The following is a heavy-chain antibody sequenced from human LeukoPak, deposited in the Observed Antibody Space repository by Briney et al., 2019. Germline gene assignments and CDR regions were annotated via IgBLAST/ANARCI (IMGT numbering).Heavy chain of an antibody. CDR2: IYSAGPT. CDR1: GFTFSDYG. D-gene: IGHD6-19*01. CDR3: GRVSVAGWQPIDY. Sequence: GGSLRLSCAASGFTFSDYGMSWVRQAPGKGLEWLSIIYSAGPTDYADSGKGRFAISRDNSKNTVYLQMNSLTAEDTAVYYCGRVSVAGWQPIDYWGQGTLVTVSS. V-gene: IGHV3-53*01. J-gene: IGHJ4*02.